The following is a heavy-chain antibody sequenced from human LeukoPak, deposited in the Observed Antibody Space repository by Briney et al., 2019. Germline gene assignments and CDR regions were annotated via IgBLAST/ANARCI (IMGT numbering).Heavy chain of an antibody. V-gene: IGHV3-7*03. J-gene: IGHJ6*02. D-gene: IGHD3-16*01. CDR1: GFTFSSYW. CDR2: INHNGNVN. Sequence: GGSLRLSCAASGFTFSSYWMYWARQAPGKGLEWVASINHNGNVNYYVDSVKGRFAISRDNAKNSLYLQMSNLRAEDTAVYFCARGGGLDVWGQGATVTVSS. CDR3: ARGGGLDV.